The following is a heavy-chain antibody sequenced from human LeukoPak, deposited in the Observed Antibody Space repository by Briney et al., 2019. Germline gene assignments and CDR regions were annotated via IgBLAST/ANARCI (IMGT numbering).Heavy chain of an antibody. J-gene: IGHJ6*02. V-gene: IGHV3-48*03. CDR3: ARALLPVRFLGYYGMDV. CDR2: ISSSGSTI. D-gene: IGHD3-3*01. Sequence: GGSLRLSCAASGFTFSSYAMNWVRQAPGKGLEWVTYISSSGSTIYYADSVKGRFTISRDNAKNSLYLQMNSLRAEDTAVYYCARALLPVRFLGYYGMDVWGQGTTVTVSS. CDR1: GFTFSSYA.